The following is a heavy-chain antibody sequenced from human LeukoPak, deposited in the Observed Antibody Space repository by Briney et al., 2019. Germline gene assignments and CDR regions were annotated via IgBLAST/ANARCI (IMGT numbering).Heavy chain of an antibody. CDR1: GGSISSYY. CDR2: IYYSGST. J-gene: IGHJ4*02. CDR3: ARAGGYGGNDY. V-gene: IGHV4-59*08. Sequence: SETLSLTCTVSGGSISSYYWSWIRQPPGKGLEWIGYIYYSGSTNYNPSLKSRVTISVDTSKNQFSLKLSSVTAADTAVYYCARAGGYGGNDYWGRGTLVTVSS. D-gene: IGHD4-23*01.